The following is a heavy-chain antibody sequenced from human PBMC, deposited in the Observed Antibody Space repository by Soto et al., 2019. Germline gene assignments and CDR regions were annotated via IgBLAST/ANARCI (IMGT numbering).Heavy chain of an antibody. CDR2: INHSGST. Sequence: SETLSLSWAVYEGYFRGYYWSWIRQPPGKGLEWIGEINHSGSTNYNPSLKSRVTISIDTSKNQFSLKLSSVTAADTAVYYCARDPELRGYFDYWGQGTLVTVSS. J-gene: IGHJ4*02. D-gene: IGHD1-26*01. CDR1: EGYFRGYY. CDR3: ARDPELRGYFDY. V-gene: IGHV4-34*01.